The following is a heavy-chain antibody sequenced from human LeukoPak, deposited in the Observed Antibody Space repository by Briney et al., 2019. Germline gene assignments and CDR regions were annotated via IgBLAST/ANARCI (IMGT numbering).Heavy chain of an antibody. V-gene: IGHV1-3*03. D-gene: IGHD6-19*01. CDR3: ARVVRYSGGPLTDLLPYYFDY. CDR2: INTGNGNT. J-gene: IGHJ4*02. CDR1: GYTFTSYA. Sequence: ASVKVSCKASGYTFTSYAMHWVRQAPGQRLEWMGWINTGNGNTKYPQEFQGRVTITRDTSASTAYMELSSLRSDDMAVYYCARVVRYSGGPLTDLLPYYFDYWGQGTLVTVSS.